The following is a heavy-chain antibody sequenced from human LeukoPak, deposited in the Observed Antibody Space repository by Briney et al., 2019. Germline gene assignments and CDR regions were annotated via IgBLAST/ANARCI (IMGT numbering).Heavy chain of an antibody. CDR2: IIGSGGGT. J-gene: IGHJ6*03. Sequence: GGSLRLSCAASGFTFNSYAMSWVRQAPGKGLEWVSAIIGSGGGTYYADSLKGRFTISRDNSKNTLFLQMNSLRAEDTAVYYCAKDRDYYYYYYMDVWGKGTTVTVSS. CDR1: GFTFNSYA. V-gene: IGHV3-23*01. CDR3: AKDRDYYYYYYMDV.